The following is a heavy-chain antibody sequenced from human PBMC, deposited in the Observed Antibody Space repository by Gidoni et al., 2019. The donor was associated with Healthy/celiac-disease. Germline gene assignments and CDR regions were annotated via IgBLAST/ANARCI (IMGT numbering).Heavy chain of an antibody. D-gene: IGHD5-18*01. Sequence: QVQLVESGGGVVQTGRSLRLSCAASGFTFRSYAMHGVRQAPGKGLEWVAVISYDGSNKYYADAVKGRFTISRDNSKNTLYLQMNSLRAEDTAVYYCARGVYSYGYYYYYGMDVWGQGTTVTVSS. J-gene: IGHJ6*02. CDR2: ISYDGSNK. V-gene: IGHV3-30-3*01. CDR3: ARGVYSYGYYYYYGMDV. CDR1: GFTFRSYA.